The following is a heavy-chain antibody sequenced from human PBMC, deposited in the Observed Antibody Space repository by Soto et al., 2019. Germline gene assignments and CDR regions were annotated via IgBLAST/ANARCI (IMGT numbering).Heavy chain of an antibody. CDR2: ISGSGGST. V-gene: IGHV3-23*01. CDR1: GFTFSSYA. Sequence: GGSLRLSCAASGFTFSSYAMSWVRQAPGKGLEWVSAISGSGGSTYYADSVKGRFTISRDNSKNTLYLQMNSLRAEDTAVYYWAKGGDRSGGADYWGQGTLVTVSS. D-gene: IGHD3-16*01. J-gene: IGHJ4*02. CDR3: AKGGDRSGGADY.